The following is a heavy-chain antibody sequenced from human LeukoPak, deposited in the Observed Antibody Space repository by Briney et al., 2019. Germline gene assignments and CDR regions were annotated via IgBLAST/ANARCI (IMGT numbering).Heavy chain of an antibody. D-gene: IGHD3-3*01. Sequence: SQTLSLTCTVSGGSMTRYYWTWIRQTPGKGLEWIGYIYYSGDTYYNPSLKSRVTISVDTSRNQFSLKLSSVTAADTAVYYCARVYYDFSGYMDVWGKGTTVTVSS. CDR3: ARVYYDFSGYMDV. V-gene: IGHV4-59*08. CDR2: IYYSGDT. J-gene: IGHJ6*03. CDR1: GGSMTRYY.